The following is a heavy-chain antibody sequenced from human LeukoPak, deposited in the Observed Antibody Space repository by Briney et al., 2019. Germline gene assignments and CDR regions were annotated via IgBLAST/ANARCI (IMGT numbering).Heavy chain of an antibody. D-gene: IGHD1-26*01. CDR3: ARGKSGSYGTKGY. Sequence: GGSLRLSCAASGFTFSSYWMSWVRQTPGKGLEWVANIKQDGSEKYYVHSVKGRFTISRDNAKNSLYLQMNSLRAEDTAVYYCARGKSGSYGTKGYWGQGTLVTVSS. J-gene: IGHJ4*02. CDR1: GFTFSSYW. CDR2: IKQDGSEK. V-gene: IGHV3-7*01.